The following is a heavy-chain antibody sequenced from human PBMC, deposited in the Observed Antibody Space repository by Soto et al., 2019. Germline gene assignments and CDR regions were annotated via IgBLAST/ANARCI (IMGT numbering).Heavy chain of an antibody. J-gene: IGHJ6*02. Sequence: QVQLQESGPGLVKPSQTLSLTCTVSGGSISSGGYYWSWIRQHPGKGLEWIGYIYYSGSTYYNPSLRMRVTISVDTSKNYFSLKLSSVTAAGTAVYYCARGGRRSPVMDVWGQGTTVTVSS. CDR3: ARGGRRSPVMDV. CDR2: IYYSGST. V-gene: IGHV4-31*03. CDR1: GGSISSGGYY.